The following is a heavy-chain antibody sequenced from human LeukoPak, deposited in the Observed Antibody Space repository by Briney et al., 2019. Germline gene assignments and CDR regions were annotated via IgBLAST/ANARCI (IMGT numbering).Heavy chain of an antibody. CDR2: ITSSSTYI. CDR3: ARDPIVVVPSASFYYYMDV. V-gene: IGHV3-21*01. D-gene: IGHD2-2*01. J-gene: IGHJ6*03. Sequence: GGSLRLSCVASGFTFSSYSMNWVRQAPGKGLEWVLSITSSSTYIYYADSVKVRFTISRDNAKNSLYLQMNSLRAEDTAVYYCARDPIVVVPSASFYYYMDVWGKGTTVTVSS. CDR1: GFTFSSYS.